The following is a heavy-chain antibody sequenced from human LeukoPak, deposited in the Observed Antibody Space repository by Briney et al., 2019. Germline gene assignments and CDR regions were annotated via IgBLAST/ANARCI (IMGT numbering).Heavy chain of an antibody. CDR3: ASYDFWSGFHFDY. J-gene: IGHJ4*02. V-gene: IGHV4-38-2*02. D-gene: IGHD3-3*01. Sequence: SETLSLTCTVSGYSITSGYYWGWIRQPPGKGLEWIGSIYYSGSTYYNPSLKSRVTISVDTSKNQFSLKLSSVTAADTAVYYCASYDFWSGFHFDYWGQGTLVTVSS. CDR1: GYSITSGYY. CDR2: IYYSGST.